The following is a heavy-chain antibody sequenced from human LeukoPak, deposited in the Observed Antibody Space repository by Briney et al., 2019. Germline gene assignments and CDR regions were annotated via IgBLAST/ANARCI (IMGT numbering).Heavy chain of an antibody. V-gene: IGHV3-74*01. CDR3: ARGRVGANPNALDY. D-gene: IGHD1-26*01. CDR1: GYTFSSHW. CDR2: IKSDGSNT. Sequence: PGGSLRLSCAASGYTFSSHWMHWVRQAPGKGLVWVSRIKSDGSNTNYADSVKGRSTISRDNAKNTLSLQMNSLRAEDTAVYYCARGRVGANPNALDYWGQGTLVTVSS. J-gene: IGHJ4*02.